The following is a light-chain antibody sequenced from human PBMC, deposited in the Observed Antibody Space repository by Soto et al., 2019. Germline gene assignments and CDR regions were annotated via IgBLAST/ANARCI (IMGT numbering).Light chain of an antibody. CDR2: GAS. V-gene: IGKV3-20*01. CDR1: QSLSRRY. J-gene: IGKJ5*01. CDR3: QQYDSSPNT. Sequence: EIVLTQSPGTLSLSPGERATLSCRASQSLSRRYLAWYQQKTGRPPRLLIYGASTTATGIPDRFSGFGSGTDFTLIISRLEPEDFAVYFCQQYDSSPNTFGQGTRLEI.